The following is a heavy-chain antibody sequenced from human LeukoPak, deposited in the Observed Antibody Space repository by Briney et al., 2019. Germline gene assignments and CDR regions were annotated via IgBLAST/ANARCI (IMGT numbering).Heavy chain of an antibody. CDR1: GFTFSNYS. J-gene: IGHJ4*02. V-gene: IGHV3-21*01. Sequence: GGSLRLSCAASGFTFSNYSMNWVRQAPGKGLEWVSSISSRSSYIYYADSVKGRLTISRDNAKNSLYLQMNSLRAEDTAVYYCARYCSGGSCWDYWGQGTLVTVSS. CDR2: ISSRSSYI. D-gene: IGHD2-15*01. CDR3: ARYCSGGSCWDY.